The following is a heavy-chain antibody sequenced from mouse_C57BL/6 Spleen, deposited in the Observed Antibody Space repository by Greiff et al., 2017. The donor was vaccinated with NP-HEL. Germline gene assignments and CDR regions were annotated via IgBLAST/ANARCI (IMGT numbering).Heavy chain of an antibody. J-gene: IGHJ4*01. Sequence: VQLQQSGPVLVKPGASVKMSCKASGYTFTDYYMNWVKQSHGKSLEWIGVINPYNGGTSYNQKFKGKATLTVDKSSSTAYMELNSLTSEDSAVYYCAREYFYGSSLYYYAMDYWGQGTSVTVSS. CDR1: GYTFTDYY. CDR3: AREYFYGSSLYYYAMDY. V-gene: IGHV1-19*01. CDR2: INPYNGGT. D-gene: IGHD1-1*01.